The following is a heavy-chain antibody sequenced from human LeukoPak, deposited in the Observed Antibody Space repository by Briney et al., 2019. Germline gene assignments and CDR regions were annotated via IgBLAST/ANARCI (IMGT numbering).Heavy chain of an antibody. CDR2: IYYSGST. D-gene: IGHD4-23*01. CDR1: GGSISSSSYY. V-gene: IGHV4-39*07. CDR3: ARDATTVVTPAYFDY. J-gene: IGHJ4*02. Sequence: SGTLSLTCRVSGGSISSSSYYWGWIRQPPGKGLEWIGSIYYSGSTYYNPSLKSRVTISVDTSKNQFSLKLSSVTAADTAVYYCARDATTVVTPAYFDYWGQGTLVTVSS.